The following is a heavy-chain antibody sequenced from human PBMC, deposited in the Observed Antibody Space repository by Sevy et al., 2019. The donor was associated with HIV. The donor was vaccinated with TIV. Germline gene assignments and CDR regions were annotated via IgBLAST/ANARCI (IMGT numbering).Heavy chain of an antibody. D-gene: IGHD5-12*01. CDR2: INPKTGGT. Sequence: ASVKVSCKASGYNFIDYYIHWLRQAPGNGLEWLGWINPKTGGTNLSQKFQGRLTMTTDTSTSTAYMELTLLRSGDSLTHGDRAIYFCARTLSGYDFNYFDYWGQGTLVTVSS. V-gene: IGHV1-2*02. J-gene: IGHJ4*02. CDR3: RAIYFCARTLSGYDFNYFDY. CDR1: GYNFIDYY.